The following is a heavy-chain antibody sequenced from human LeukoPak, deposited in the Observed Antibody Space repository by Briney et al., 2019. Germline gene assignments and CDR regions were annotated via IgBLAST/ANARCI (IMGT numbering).Heavy chain of an antibody. Sequence: GGSLRLSYAATGFTFSSYGMHWVRQAPGKGLEWVAFIRYDGSNKYYADSVKGRFTISRDNSKNTLYLQMNSLRAEDTAVYYCAKDLRGYYYYMDVWGKGTTVTISS. CDR2: IRYDGSNK. CDR1: GFTFSSYG. J-gene: IGHJ6*03. CDR3: AKDLRGYYYYMDV. D-gene: IGHD5/OR15-5a*01. V-gene: IGHV3-30*02.